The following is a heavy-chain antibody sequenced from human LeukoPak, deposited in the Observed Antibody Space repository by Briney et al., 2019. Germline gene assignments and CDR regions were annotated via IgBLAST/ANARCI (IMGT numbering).Heavy chain of an antibody. CDR1: GFTFSSYS. Sequence: GGSLRLSCAAYGFTFSSYSMNWDRQAPGKGLEWVANIKQDGSEKYYVDSVKGRFTISRDNAKNSLYLQMNSLRAEDTAVYYCARDLRGPRDYWGQGTLVTVSS. J-gene: IGHJ4*02. CDR2: IKQDGSEK. D-gene: IGHD3-16*01. CDR3: ARDLRGPRDY. V-gene: IGHV3-7*03.